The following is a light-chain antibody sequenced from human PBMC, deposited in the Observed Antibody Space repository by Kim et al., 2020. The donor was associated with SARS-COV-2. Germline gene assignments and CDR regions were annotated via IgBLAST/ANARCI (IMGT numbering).Light chain of an antibody. Sequence: QPVLTQSPSASASLGASVKLTCTLSSGHSSYAIAWHQQQPEKGPRYLMKLNSDGSHTKGDGIPHRFSGSSSGAERYLIISSLQSEDEADYYCQTWGTGILVFGGGTQLTVL. CDR2: LNSDGSH. CDR1: SGHSSYA. V-gene: IGLV4-69*01. J-gene: IGLJ2*01. CDR3: QTWGTGILV.